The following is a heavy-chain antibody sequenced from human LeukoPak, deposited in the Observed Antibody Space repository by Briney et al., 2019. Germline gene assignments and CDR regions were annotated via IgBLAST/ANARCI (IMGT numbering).Heavy chain of an antibody. CDR3: VIDLGDYHDF. J-gene: IGHJ4*02. CDR1: GITFSSYW. V-gene: IGHV3-74*01. Sequence: PGGSLRLSCAVSGITFSSYWMHWVRQDPGRGLLWVSRINTQGTYTNYADSVKGRFTISRDNAKNTLYLQMSSLRADDTAVYYSVIDLGDYHDFWGQGTLVSVSS. D-gene: IGHD2-15*01. CDR2: INTQGTYT.